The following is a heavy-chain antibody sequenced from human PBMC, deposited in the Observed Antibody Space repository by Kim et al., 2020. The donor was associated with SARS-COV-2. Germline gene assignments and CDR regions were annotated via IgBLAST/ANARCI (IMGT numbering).Heavy chain of an antibody. CDR3: ARHYNLAAGPAGY. J-gene: IGHJ4*02. V-gene: IGHV4-39*01. Sequence: SSPSLKSRVTISVDTSKNQFSLKLSSVTAADTAVYYCARHYNLAAGPAGYWGQGTLVTVSS. D-gene: IGHD6-13*01.